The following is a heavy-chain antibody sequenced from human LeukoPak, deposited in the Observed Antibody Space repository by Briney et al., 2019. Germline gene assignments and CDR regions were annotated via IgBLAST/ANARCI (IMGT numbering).Heavy chain of an antibody. CDR3: ASLAAPYCYGMDV. Sequence: EASVKVSCKASGYTFTAYYIHWVRQAPGQGLEWMGWMNPNSGNTGYAQKFQGRVTMTRNTSISTAYMERSSLRSEDTAVYYCASLAAPYCYGMDVWGQGTTVTVSS. D-gene: IGHD6-13*01. V-gene: IGHV1-8*02. J-gene: IGHJ6*02. CDR2: MNPNSGNT. CDR1: GYTFTAYY.